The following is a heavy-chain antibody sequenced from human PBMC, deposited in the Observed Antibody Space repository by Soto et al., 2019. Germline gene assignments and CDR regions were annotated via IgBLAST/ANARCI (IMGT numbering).Heavy chain of an antibody. J-gene: IGHJ5*02. Sequence: SETLSLTCAVYGGSFSGYYWSWIRQHPGKGLEWIGEINHIGGTNYDPSLNSRVTISVDTSKNQFSLKLSSVTAADTAVYYCARGSWPLRFDPPGQGPLVTVSS. D-gene: IGHD6-13*01. CDR2: INHIGGT. CDR3: ARGSWPLRFDP. CDR1: GGSFSGYY. V-gene: IGHV4-34*01.